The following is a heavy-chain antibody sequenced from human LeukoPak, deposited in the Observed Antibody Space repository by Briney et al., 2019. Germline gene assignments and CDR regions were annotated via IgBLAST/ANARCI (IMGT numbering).Heavy chain of an antibody. CDR1: GGAISSGDYY. V-gene: IGHV4-30-4*01. CDR3: ARDLGYYYDSRYFDL. Sequence: SETLSLTCTVSGGAISSGDYYWSWIRQPPGKGLEWIGYSYYSGNTYYNPSLKSRVAISMDTSKNQFSLKLSSVTAADTAVYYCARDLGYYYDSRYFDLWGRGTLVTVSS. J-gene: IGHJ2*01. CDR2: SYYSGNT. D-gene: IGHD3-22*01.